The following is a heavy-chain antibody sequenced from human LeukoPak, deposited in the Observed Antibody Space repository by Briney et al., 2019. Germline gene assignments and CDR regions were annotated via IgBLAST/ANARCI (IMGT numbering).Heavy chain of an antibody. CDR2: IYYSGST. J-gene: IGHJ4*02. CDR1: GGSISSGGYY. V-gene: IGHV4-31*03. Sequence: SETLSLTCTVSGGSISSGGYYWSWIRQHPGKGLEWIGYIYYSGSTYYNPSLKSRVTISVDTSKNQFSLRLSSVTAADTAVYYCAKHNWNDLGGFDFWGQGTLVAVSS. CDR3: AKHNWNDLGGFDF. D-gene: IGHD1-20*01.